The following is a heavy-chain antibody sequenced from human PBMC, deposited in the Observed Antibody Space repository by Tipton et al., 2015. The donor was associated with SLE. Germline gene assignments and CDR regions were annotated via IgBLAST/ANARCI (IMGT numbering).Heavy chain of an antibody. V-gene: IGHV3-23*03. CDR3: AKEHWSDY. J-gene: IGHJ4*02. CDR2: IYSGGSST. D-gene: IGHD1-1*01. Sequence: SLRLSCAASGFTFSSYAMSWVRQAPGKGLEWVSVIYSGGSSTYYADSVKGRFTISRDNSKNTLYLQMNSLRAEDTAAYYCAKEHWSDYWGQGTLVPVSS. CDR1: GFTFSSYA.